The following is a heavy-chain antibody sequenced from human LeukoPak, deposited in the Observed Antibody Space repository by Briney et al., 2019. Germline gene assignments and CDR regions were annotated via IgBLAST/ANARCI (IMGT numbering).Heavy chain of an antibody. CDR2: INPSGGST. CDR1: GYTFTSYY. Sequence: ASVKVSCKASGYTFTSYYMHWVRQAAGQGLEWMGMINPSGGSTSYAQKFQGRVTMTRDTSTSTVYMELSSLRSEDTAVYYCASGEYCSSTSCSPRIDAFDIWGQGTMVTVSS. J-gene: IGHJ3*02. CDR3: ASGEYCSSTSCSPRIDAFDI. D-gene: IGHD2-2*01. V-gene: IGHV1-46*01.